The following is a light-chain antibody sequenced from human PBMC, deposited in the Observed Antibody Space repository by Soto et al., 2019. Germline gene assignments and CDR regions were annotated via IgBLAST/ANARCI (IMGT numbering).Light chain of an antibody. CDR1: QGISSY. CDR3: QQHDTSPRT. J-gene: IGKJ1*01. Sequence: LTQPPSTLSSSEGERPTSSSRASQGISSYLAWYQQRPGKAPRRLLYDVSNRAPGIPARFSGSGSGTDFTLTISRLQPEDFATYYCQQHDTSPRTFGQGPKVDI. CDR2: DVS. V-gene: IGKV3D-11*01.